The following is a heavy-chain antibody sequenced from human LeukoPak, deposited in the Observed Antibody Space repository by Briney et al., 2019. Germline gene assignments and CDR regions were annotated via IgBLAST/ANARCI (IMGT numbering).Heavy chain of an antibody. J-gene: IGHJ4*02. CDR1: GYSISSGYY. D-gene: IGHD3-22*01. V-gene: IGHV4-38-2*02. Sequence: PSETLSLTCTVAGYSISSGYYWGWIRQPPGKGREWIGSIYHSGSTYYNPSLKSRVTISVDTSKNHFSLKLSSVTAADTAVYYCARARYYDSSGYNYWGQGTLVTVSS. CDR3: ARARYYDSSGYNY. CDR2: IYHSGST.